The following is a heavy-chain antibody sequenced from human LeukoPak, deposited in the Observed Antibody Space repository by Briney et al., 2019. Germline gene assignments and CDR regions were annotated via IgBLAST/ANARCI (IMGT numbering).Heavy chain of an antibody. D-gene: IGHD3-9*01. CDR1: GYTLTELS. CDR3: ATAAILTNYYYYGMDA. Sequence: ASVKVSCKVSGYTLTELSMHWVRQAPGKGLERIGGFDPEDGETIYAQKFQGRVTMTEDTSTDTAYMELSSLRSEDTAVYYCATAAILTNYYYYGMDAWGKGTTVTVSP. CDR2: FDPEDGET. J-gene: IGHJ6*04. V-gene: IGHV1-24*01.